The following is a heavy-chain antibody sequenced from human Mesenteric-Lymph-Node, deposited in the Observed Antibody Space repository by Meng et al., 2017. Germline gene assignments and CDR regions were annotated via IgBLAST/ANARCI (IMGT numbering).Heavy chain of an antibody. CDR1: GGSFSGYY. CDR3: ARGFRSTSCYDY. CDR2: INHSGST. D-gene: IGHD2-2*01. Sequence: SETLSLTCAVYGGSFSGYYWSWIRQPPGKGLEWIGEINHSGSTNYNPSLKSRVTISVDTSKNQFSLKLSSVTAADTAVYYCARGFRSTSCYDYWCQGTLVTVSS. J-gene: IGHJ4*02. V-gene: IGHV4-34*01.